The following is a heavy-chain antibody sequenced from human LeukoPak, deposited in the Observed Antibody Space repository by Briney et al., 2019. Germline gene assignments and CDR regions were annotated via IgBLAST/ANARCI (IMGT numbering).Heavy chain of an antibody. CDR3: ARKLLNGDWFDL. CDR1: GYTFTCYY. Sequence: ASVKVSCKASGYTFTCYYMHWVRQAPGQGLEWMGWINPNSGGTNYAQKFQGRVTMTRDTSISTAYMELSRLRSDDTAVYYCARKLLNGDWFDLWGQGTLVTVSS. D-gene: IGHD2-15*01. J-gene: IGHJ5*02. V-gene: IGHV1-2*02. CDR2: INPNSGGT.